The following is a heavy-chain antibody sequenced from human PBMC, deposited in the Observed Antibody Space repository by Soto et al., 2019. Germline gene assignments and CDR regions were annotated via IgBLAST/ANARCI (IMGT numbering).Heavy chain of an antibody. J-gene: IGHJ4*02. CDR2: IYHSGST. V-gene: IGHV4-4*02. CDR3: AREDRIAAADYYFDY. D-gene: IGHD6-13*01. Sequence: PSETLSLTCAVSGGSISSSNWWSWVRQPPGKGLEWIGEIYHSGSTNYNPSLKSRVTISVDKSKNQFSLALSSVTAADTAVYYCAREDRIAAADYYFDYWGQGTLVTVSS. CDR1: GGSISSSNW.